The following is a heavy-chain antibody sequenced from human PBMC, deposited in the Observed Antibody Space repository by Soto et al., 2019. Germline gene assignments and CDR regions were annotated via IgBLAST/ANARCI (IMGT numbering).Heavy chain of an antibody. D-gene: IGHD1-26*01. V-gene: IGHV3-11*01. J-gene: IGHJ4*02. CDR3: ARKGRGLGSFDF. Sequence: QAQLVESGGGLVKPGGSLRLSCAASGFTFSDYYMSWIRQPPGKGLEWVASISSSRSTIYYADIVKGRFTITRDNTKNSFSLQMKSLRAEDTAVYYCARKGRGLGSFDFWGQGTLVTVSS. CDR1: GFTFSDYY. CDR2: ISSSRSTI.